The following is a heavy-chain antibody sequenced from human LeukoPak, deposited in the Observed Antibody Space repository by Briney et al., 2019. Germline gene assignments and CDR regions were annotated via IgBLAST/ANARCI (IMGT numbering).Heavy chain of an antibody. CDR2: ISQDGSNT. CDR3: ATDGQYSYTY. D-gene: IGHD5-18*01. V-gene: IGHV3-74*01. Sequence: PGGSLRLSCATSGFTFSSVWMHWVRQTPGKGLVWVSRISQDGSNTNYADSVKGRFTISRDNAKNTLFLQMNSLRAEDTAVYYCATDGQYSYTYWGQGTLVTVSS. J-gene: IGHJ4*02. CDR1: GFTFSSVW.